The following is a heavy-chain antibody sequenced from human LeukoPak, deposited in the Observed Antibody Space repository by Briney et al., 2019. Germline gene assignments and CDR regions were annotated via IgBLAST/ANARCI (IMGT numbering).Heavy chain of an antibody. J-gene: IGHJ4*02. CDR1: GFTFSSYA. CDR2: ISYDGSNK. D-gene: IGHD6-13*01. Sequence: PGGSLRLSCAASGFTFSSYAMHWVRQAPGKGLEWVAVISYDGSNKYYADSVKGRFTISRDNSKNTLYLQMNSLRAEDTAVYSCAREPSTSWYYYFDYWGQGTLVTVSS. V-gene: IGHV3-30-3*01. CDR3: AREPSTSWYYYFDY.